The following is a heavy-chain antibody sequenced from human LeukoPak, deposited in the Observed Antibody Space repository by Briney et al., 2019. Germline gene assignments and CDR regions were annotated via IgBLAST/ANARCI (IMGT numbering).Heavy chain of an antibody. D-gene: IGHD4-17*01. V-gene: IGHV4-59*01. CDR2: IYNSGST. J-gene: IGHJ5*02. CDR1: GGSISNYY. CDR3: ATCRDEFGDYGFTS. Sequence: SETLSLTCPVSGGSISNYYYWTWIRQPPGKGLEWLGYIYNSGSTKYNPSLKSRVTISVDTSKNLFSLKLTSVTAADTAVYYCATCRDEFGDYGFTSWGQGTLVTVSS.